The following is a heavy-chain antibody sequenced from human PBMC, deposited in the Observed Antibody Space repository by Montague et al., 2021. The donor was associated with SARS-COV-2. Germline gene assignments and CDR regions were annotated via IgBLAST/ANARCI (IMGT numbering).Heavy chain of an antibody. CDR1: GFSLSTGVMC. Sequence: VKPTQTLTLTCTFSGFSLSTGVMCVSWIRQPPGKALEWLARIXLDDDKYYSTSLKTRLTISKDTSNNQVVLTMTNMDPVDTATYYCALETPMVTFLAWGQGTLVTGSS. CDR2: IXLDDDK. CDR3: ALETPMVTFLA. D-gene: IGHD5-18*01. J-gene: IGHJ5*02. V-gene: IGHV2-70*11.